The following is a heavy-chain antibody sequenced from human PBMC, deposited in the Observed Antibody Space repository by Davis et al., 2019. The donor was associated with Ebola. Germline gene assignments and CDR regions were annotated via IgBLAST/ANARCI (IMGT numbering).Heavy chain of an antibody. CDR1: GDSITSGSYT. J-gene: IGHJ4*02. V-gene: IGHV4-30-2*06. D-gene: IGHD3-16*01. CDR2: THESGSP. CDR3: ARGPALRQRGVFDY. Sequence: MPSETLSLTCSVSGDSITSGSYTWNWIRKSPGKGLEWIGYTHESGSPYYNPSLEGRVTISVDRSQNQFSLRLKSVTAADTAVYYCARGPALRQRGVFDYWGQGTLVTVSS.